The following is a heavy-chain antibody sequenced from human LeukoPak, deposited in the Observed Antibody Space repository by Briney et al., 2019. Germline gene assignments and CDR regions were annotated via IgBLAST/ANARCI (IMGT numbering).Heavy chain of an antibody. V-gene: IGHV3-21*01. Sequence: GGSLRLSCAASGFTFGSLGMNWVRQAPGKGLEWVSSISTRSSYIYYADSVKGRFTVSRDNAKSSLYLQMNSLRAEDTAVYYCARLFSYGDYGGGGDYWGQGTLVTVSS. CDR1: GFTFGSLG. J-gene: IGHJ4*02. CDR3: ARLFSYGDYGGGGDY. D-gene: IGHD4-17*01. CDR2: ISTRSSYI.